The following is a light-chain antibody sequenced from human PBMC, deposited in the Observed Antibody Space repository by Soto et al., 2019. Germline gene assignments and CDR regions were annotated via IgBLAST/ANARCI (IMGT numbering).Light chain of an antibody. V-gene: IGKV1-5*01. CDR1: HNIERW. CDR3: QQFAISTT. CDR2: DDS. Sequence: MQMTQSPSSLSTSVGHIFTITCRASHNIERWIAWYQQKPGKAPRLLIFDDSTLHSGVTSRLSGSGSGTDFTLTISSLQPDDSATYYCQQFAISTTVGPGTKVDIK. J-gene: IGKJ3*01.